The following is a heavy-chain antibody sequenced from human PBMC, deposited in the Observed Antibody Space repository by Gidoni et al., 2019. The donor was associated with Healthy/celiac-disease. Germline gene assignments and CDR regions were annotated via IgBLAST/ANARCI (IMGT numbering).Heavy chain of an antibody. V-gene: IGHV1-18*01. CDR2: ISAYNGHT. Sequence: QVQLGQSGDEVTKHGASVKVSCKASGYTVTRYGISWVRQAPGQGLEWMGWISAYNGHTNYAQKLHGRVTMTTATSTSTAYMELRSLRSDDTAVYSCARVYCSSTSCYSYFDYWGQGTLVTVSS. D-gene: IGHD2-2*01. CDR1: GYTVTRYG. CDR3: ARVYCSSTSCYSYFDY. J-gene: IGHJ4*02.